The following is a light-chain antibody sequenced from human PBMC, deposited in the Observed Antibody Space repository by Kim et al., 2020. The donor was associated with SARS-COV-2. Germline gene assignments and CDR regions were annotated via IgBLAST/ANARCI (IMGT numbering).Light chain of an antibody. CDR2: QDS. V-gene: IGLV3-1*01. Sequence: SYELTQPPSVSVSPGQTASITCSGDKLGDKYACWYQQKPGQSPVLVIYQDSKRPSGIPERFSGSNSGNTATLTISGTQSMAEAAYYFHAWDSSPLVFGGG. J-gene: IGLJ2*01. CDR3: HAWDSSPLV. CDR1: KLGDKY.